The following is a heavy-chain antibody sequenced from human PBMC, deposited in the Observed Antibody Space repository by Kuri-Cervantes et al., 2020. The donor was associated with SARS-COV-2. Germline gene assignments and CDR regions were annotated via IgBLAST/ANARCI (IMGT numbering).Heavy chain of an antibody. V-gene: IGHV3-69-1*02. CDR2: ISXXSTX. J-gene: IGHJ4*02. CDR1: XXTFSSXS. CDR3: AXXSLQXYSGXXFHYFDY. Sequence: GGSLRXXXAXXXXTFSSXSMXWVCQAPGKGXEWVXXISXXSTXXXADSVXGXXTIXXDNAXXXXYLQXNSLXAXDTXXXYCAXXSLQXYSGXXFHYFDYWGQGTLVTVSS. D-gene: IGHD1-26*01.